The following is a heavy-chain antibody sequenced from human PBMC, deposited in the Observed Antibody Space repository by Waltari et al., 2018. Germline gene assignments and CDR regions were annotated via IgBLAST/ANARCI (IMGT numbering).Heavy chain of an antibody. CDR2: IYSGGTT. J-gene: IGHJ6*02. V-gene: IGHV3-53*04. CDR1: GFSVSSNY. Sequence: VQLVESGGGLVQPGGSLRLSCAASGFSVSSNYMSWVRQAPGKGLEWLSVIYSGGTTHYADSVRGRFTISRHNSNNTLYLQMNSLRPEDTAVYYCAREYYYYYHGMDVWGQGTTVTVS. CDR3: AREYYYYYHGMDV.